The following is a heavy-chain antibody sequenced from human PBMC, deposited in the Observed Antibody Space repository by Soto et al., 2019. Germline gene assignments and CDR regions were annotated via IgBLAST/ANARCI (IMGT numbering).Heavy chain of an antibody. CDR3: ARDVGELQLDY. D-gene: IGHD3-10*01. V-gene: IGHV3-7*03. CDR2: LNQDGSEK. J-gene: IGHJ4*02. Sequence: VQLVESGGGLVQPGGSLRLSCAASGFTFSSYWMSWVRQAPGKGLEWVANLNQDGSEKYYVDSVKGRFTISRDNAKNSLYLQMNTLRAEDTAVYYCARDVGELQLDYWGQGTLVTVSS. CDR1: GFTFSSYW.